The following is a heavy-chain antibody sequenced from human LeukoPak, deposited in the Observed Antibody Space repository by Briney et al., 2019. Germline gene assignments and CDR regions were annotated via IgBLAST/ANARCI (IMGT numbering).Heavy chain of an antibody. J-gene: IGHJ3*02. V-gene: IGHV1-18*01. CDR2: ISAYNGNT. CDR1: GYTFTSYD. CDR3: ARGREYYGSGSYPENAFDI. D-gene: IGHD3-10*01. Sequence: GASVKVSCKASGYTFTSYDINWVRQAPGQGLEWMGWISAYNGNTNYAQKLQGRVTMTTDTSTSTAYMELRSLRSDDTAVYYCARGREYYGSGSYPENAFDIWGQGTMVTVSS.